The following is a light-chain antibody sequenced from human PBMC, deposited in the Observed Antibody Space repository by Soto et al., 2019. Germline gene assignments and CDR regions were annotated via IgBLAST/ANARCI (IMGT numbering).Light chain of an antibody. Sequence: QLVLTQSPSASAYLGASVKLTCTLSSGHSSYAIAWHQQQPEKGPRYLMKLNSDGSHSKGDGIPDRFSGSSSGAERYLTISSLQSEDEADYSCQTWGTGVVFGGGTKLTVL. CDR1: SGHSSYA. V-gene: IGLV4-69*01. J-gene: IGLJ2*01. CDR3: QTWGTGVV. CDR2: LNSDGSH.